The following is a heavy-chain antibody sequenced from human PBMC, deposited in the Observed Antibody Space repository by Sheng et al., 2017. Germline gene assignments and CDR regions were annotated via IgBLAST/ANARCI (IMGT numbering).Heavy chain of an antibody. CDR1: GGSISSYY. V-gene: IGHV4-59*01. J-gene: IGHJ4*02. CDR3: AGGDYYGSGSYYGR. CDR2: IYYSGST. D-gene: IGHD3-10*01. Sequence: QVQLQESGPGLVKPSETLSLTCTVSGGSISSYYWSWIRQPPGKGLEWIGYIYYSGSTNYNPSLKSRVTISVDTSKNQFSLKLSSVTAADTAVYYCAGGDYYGSGSYYGRWGQGTLVTVSS.